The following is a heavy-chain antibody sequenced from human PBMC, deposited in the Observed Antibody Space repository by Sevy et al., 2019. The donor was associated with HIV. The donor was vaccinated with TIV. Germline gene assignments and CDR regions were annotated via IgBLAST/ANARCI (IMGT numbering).Heavy chain of an antibody. D-gene: IGHD3-22*01. Sequence: GSLRLSCAASGFTFSSYSMNWVRQAPGKGLEWVSYISSSSSTIYYADSVKGRFTISRDNAKNSLYLQMNSLRDKDTAVYYCAREVMIRGTFDIWGQGTMVTVSS. V-gene: IGHV3-48*02. J-gene: IGHJ3*02. CDR2: ISSSSSTI. CDR3: AREVMIRGTFDI. CDR1: GFTFSSYS.